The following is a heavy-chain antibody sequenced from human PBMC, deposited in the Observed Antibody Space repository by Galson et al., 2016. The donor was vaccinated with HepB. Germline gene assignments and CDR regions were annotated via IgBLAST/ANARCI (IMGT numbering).Heavy chain of an antibody. CDR1: GGTFSSDA. CDR2: IIPIFGTA. V-gene: IGHV1-69*13. Sequence: SVKVSCKASGGTFSSDAISWVRQAPGQGLEWMGGIIPIFGTAYYAQKFQGTVTISADESTSTVYMELSSLRSEDTAVYYCARPKGVVGMLPPWVMYGMDVWGQGTTVTVSS. D-gene: IGHD3-16*01. J-gene: IGHJ6*02. CDR3: ARPKGVVGMLPPWVMYGMDV.